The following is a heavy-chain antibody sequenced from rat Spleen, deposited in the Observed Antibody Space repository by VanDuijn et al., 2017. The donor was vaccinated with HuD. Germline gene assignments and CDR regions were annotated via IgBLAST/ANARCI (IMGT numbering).Heavy chain of an antibody. CDR2: IWRGGST. Sequence: VRLKESGPGLVQPSQTLSVTCTVSGFSLTSYHVSWVRQPPGKGLEWVGAIWRGGSTDYNSTLKSRLSISRDTSKNQVFLKMNSLQTEDTATYYCTRDHGYYSVHYFDYWGQGVMVTVSS. J-gene: IGHJ2*01. D-gene: IGHD1-1*01. CDR3: TRDHGYYSVHYFDY. CDR1: GFSLTSYH. V-gene: IGHV2-61*01.